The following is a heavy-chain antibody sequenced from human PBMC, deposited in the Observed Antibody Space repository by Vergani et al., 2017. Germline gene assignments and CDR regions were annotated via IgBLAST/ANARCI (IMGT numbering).Heavy chain of an antibody. J-gene: IGHJ5*02. CDR3: ARDLRLLYNRFDP. CDR2: TWYDGNNK. D-gene: IGHD1-14*01. V-gene: IGHV3-33*01. Sequence: QVQLVESGGGVVQPGRSLRLSCAASGFTFNQYGMHWVRQASGKGLVWVAVTWYDGNNKQYADSVKGRFTISRDNSKSTMYLQMNSLIDEDTGVYYCARDLRLLYNRFDPWGQGTLVTVSS. CDR1: GFTFNQYG.